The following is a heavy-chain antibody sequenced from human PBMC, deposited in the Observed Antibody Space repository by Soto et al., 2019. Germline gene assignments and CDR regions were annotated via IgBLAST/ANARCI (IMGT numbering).Heavy chain of an antibody. V-gene: IGHV4-31*03. CDR2: IYYSGNT. J-gene: IGHJ6*03. CDR1: GGCISSGYY. CDR3: AITDYVAYYMDV. Sequence: QVQLQESGPGLVKPSQTLSLTCSVSGGCISSGYYWTWIRQHPGKGLEWIGYIYYSGNTYYNPSLKSRVTISVDTSKNQFSLKLSSVTAADTAVYYCAITDYVAYYMDVWGQGTTVTVSS. D-gene: IGHD3-10*02.